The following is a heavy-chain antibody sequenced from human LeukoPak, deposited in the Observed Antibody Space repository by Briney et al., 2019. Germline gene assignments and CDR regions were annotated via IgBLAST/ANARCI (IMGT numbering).Heavy chain of an antibody. CDR3: ARSFSDFWNGYHYYYYYYYMDV. D-gene: IGHD3-3*01. Sequence: GGSLRLSCAASGFTFSSYSMNWVRQAPGKGREWVSYISSSSSTIYYADSVKGRFTISRDNGKNSLYLQMNSLRAEDTAVYYCARSFSDFWNGYHYYYYYYYMDVWGKGTTVTVSS. V-gene: IGHV3-48*01. CDR2: ISSSSSTI. CDR1: GFTFSSYS. J-gene: IGHJ6*03.